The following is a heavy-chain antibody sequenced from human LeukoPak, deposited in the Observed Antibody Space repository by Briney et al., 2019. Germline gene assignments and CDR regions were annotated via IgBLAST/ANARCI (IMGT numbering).Heavy chain of an antibody. CDR3: ARIGSTGTYNRDFQY. J-gene: IGHJ1*01. CDR1: GFIFRDFD. CDR2: IGESGSPV. D-gene: IGHD1-26*01. V-gene: IGHV3-48*03. Sequence: PGGSLRLSCGGSGFIFRDFDMTWVRQTAGWGLEWLSYIGESGSPVFYADSVKGRFSVSRDNAKKSLFLQMNGLRVEDTGIYYCARIGSTGTYNRDFQYWGPGTLVVVSS.